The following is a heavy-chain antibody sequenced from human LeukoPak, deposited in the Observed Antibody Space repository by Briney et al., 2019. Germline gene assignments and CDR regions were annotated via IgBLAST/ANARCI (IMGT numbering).Heavy chain of an antibody. CDR3: ARVPSPVYSGYAP. D-gene: IGHD5-12*01. J-gene: IGHJ3*01. CDR2: ISSSSSYI. CDR1: GFTFSSYA. V-gene: IGHV3-21*01. Sequence: PGGSLRLSCAASGFTFSSYAMSRVRQAPGKGLEWVSSISSSSSYIYCADSVKGRFTISRDNAKNSLYLQMNSLRAEDTAVYYCARVPSPVYSGYAPRGEATMLTAPS.